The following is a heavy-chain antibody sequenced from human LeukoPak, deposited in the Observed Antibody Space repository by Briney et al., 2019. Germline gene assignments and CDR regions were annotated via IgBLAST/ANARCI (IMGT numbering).Heavy chain of an antibody. CDR3: ARFYYYDTTGYPYYYMDV. J-gene: IGHJ6*03. Sequence: SETLSLTCAVSGYSINSDYYWGWIRQCPDKGLEWIGIIYHSGSTYYNPSLKSRFTISVDTSKNQFSLKVTSVTAADTAVYYCARFYYYDTTGYPYYYMDVWGKGTTVTVSS. V-gene: IGHV4-38-2*01. D-gene: IGHD3-22*01. CDR1: GYSINSDYY. CDR2: IYHSGST.